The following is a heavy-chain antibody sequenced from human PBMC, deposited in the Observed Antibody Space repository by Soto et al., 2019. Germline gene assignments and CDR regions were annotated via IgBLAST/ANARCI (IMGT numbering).Heavy chain of an antibody. CDR2: ISTTGSYT. D-gene: IGHD3-10*01. CDR1: GFTFSDHY. J-gene: IGHJ4*02. V-gene: IGHV3-11*05. CDR3: AREKNEWEFLIDC. Sequence: QVQLVESGGGLVKPGGSLRLSCAASGFTFSDHYMSWIRQSPGKGLEWVSYISTTGSYTNYADSVKGRFTISRDNAKNSLYLQMNSLRAEDAAVYYCAREKNEWEFLIDCWGQGTLVTVSS.